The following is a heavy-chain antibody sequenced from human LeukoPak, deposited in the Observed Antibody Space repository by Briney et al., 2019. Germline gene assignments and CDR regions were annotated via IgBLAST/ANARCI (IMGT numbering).Heavy chain of an antibody. J-gene: IGHJ4*02. CDR2: IIPIFGTA. V-gene: IGHV1-69*06. CDR1: GGTFSSYA. CDR3: ARDQGGYIYKGIDY. Sequence: SVKVSCKASGGTFSSYAISWVRQAPGQGLEWMGGIIPIFGTANYAQKFQGRVTITADKSTSTAYMELSSLRSEDTAVYYCARDQGGYIYKGIDYWGQGTLVTVSS. D-gene: IGHD5-24*01.